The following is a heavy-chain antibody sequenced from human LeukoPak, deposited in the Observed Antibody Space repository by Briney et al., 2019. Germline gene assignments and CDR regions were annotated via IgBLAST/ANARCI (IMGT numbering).Heavy chain of an antibody. CDR3: ARGPSEHDYSNT. J-gene: IGHJ5*02. CDR1: GGSFSGYY. D-gene: IGHD4-11*01. Sequence: SSETLSLTCAVYGGSFSGYYWSWIRQPPGKGLEWIGEINHSGSTNYNPSLKSRVTISVDTFKNQFSLKLSSVTAADTAVYYCARGPSEHDYSNTWGQGTLVTVSS. V-gene: IGHV4-34*01. CDR2: INHSGST.